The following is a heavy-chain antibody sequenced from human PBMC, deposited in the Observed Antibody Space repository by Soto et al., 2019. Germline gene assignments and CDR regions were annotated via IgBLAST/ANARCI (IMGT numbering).Heavy chain of an antibody. J-gene: IGHJ6*02. CDR2: ISKSGYT. Sequence: QAQLQASGPGLVKPSETLSLTCTVSSGSISSITNHYYSWIRQPPGKGLEWVGYISKSGYTSYNPSLKSRVTLSVDTSKNQFSLKLTSVTAADTAPFYCATQGFGALHGLVDVWGQGTTVTVSS. CDR3: ATQGFGALHGLVDV. CDR1: SGSISSITNHY. V-gene: IGHV4-59*08. D-gene: IGHD3-10*01.